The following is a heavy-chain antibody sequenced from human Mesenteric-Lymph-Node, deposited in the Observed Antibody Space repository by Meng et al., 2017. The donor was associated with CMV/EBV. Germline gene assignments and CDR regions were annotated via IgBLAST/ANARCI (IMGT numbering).Heavy chain of an antibody. CDR3: VKPTDERQIVTTIRYYAMDV. J-gene: IGHJ6*02. V-gene: IGHV3-30*02. D-gene: IGHD1-1*01. Sequence: GESLKISCVASGFSFSKCGMHWVRQAPGKGLEWVTFIRYDGSRDYYVDSVKGRFTISRDNSKNTLYLQMNSLRPEDTGTYYCVKPTDERQIVTTIRYYAMDVWGQGTMVTVSS. CDR2: IRYDGSRD. CDR1: GFSFSKCG.